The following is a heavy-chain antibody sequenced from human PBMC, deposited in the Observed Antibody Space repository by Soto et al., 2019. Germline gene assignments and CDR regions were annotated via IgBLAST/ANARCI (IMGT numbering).Heavy chain of an antibody. CDR1: GGTFSSYA. Sequence: QVQLVQSGAEVKKPGSSVKVSCKASGGTFSSYAISWVRQAPGQGLEWMGGIIPIFGTANYAQKCQGRVTSTADESTSTAYMELSSLRSEDTAVYYCASGARMGLGRYYGMDVWGQGTTVTVSS. CDR2: IIPIFGTA. D-gene: IGHD7-27*01. V-gene: IGHV1-69*12. J-gene: IGHJ6*02. CDR3: ASGARMGLGRYYGMDV.